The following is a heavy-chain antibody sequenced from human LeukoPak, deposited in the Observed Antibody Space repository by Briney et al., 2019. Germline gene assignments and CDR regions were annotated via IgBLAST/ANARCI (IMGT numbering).Heavy chain of an antibody. J-gene: IGHJ5*02. CDR1: GGSISNSH. D-gene: IGHD2-2*01. V-gene: IGHV4-59*12. CDR2: FYYGERS. Sequence: SETLSLTCTVSGGSISNSHWSWIRQAPGKGLECMGNFYYGERSNYNPSLKSRVTISADTSKNQFSLKLISVTAADTAVYYCARVRYCSTTSCPWGQGTLVTVSS. CDR3: ARVRYCSTTSCP.